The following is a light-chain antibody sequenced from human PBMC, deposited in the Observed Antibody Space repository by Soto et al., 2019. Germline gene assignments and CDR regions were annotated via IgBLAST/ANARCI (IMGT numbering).Light chain of an antibody. V-gene: IGKV1-39*01. Sequence: DIQMTQSPSLLSASIGDRVTITCRASQHIATSLSWFQHKVGKAPTLLIYCASALQSGVPSRFSGSGSGTHFTLTISGLQPEDFATYYCQQSSSVPRTFGQGTRVDLK. J-gene: IGKJ1*01. CDR1: QHIATS. CDR3: QQSSSVPRT. CDR2: CAS.